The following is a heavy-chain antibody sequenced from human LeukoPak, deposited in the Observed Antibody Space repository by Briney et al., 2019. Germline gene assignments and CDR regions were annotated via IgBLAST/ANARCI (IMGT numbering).Heavy chain of an antibody. Sequence: GASVKGSCKASGYTFTGYYMHWVRQAPGQGLEWMGWINPNSGGTNYAQKFQGRVTMTRDTSISTAYMELSRLRSDDTAVYYCARGTRHSYGLFDYWGQGTLVTVSS. CDR1: GYTFTGYY. CDR3: ARGTRHSYGLFDY. V-gene: IGHV1-2*02. D-gene: IGHD5-18*01. J-gene: IGHJ4*02. CDR2: INPNSGGT.